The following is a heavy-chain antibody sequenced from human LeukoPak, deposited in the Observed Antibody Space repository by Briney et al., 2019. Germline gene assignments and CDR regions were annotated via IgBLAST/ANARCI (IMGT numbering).Heavy chain of an antibody. Sequence: GGSLRLSCAASGFTFSSYWMSWVRQAPGKGLEWVAVISYDGSNKYYADSVKGRFTISRDNSKNTLYLQMNSLRAEDTAVYYCATDSTYSSGWDQLFDYWGQGTLVTVSS. V-gene: IGHV3-30*03. J-gene: IGHJ4*02. CDR3: ATDSTYSSGWDQLFDY. CDR2: ISYDGSNK. CDR1: GFTFSSYW. D-gene: IGHD6-19*01.